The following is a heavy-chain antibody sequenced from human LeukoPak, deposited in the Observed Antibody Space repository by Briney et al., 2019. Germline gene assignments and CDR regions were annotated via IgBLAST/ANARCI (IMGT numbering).Heavy chain of an antibody. Sequence: GGSLRLSCAASGFTFSSYSMNWVRQAPGKGLEWVSYISSGSSTIYYADSVKGRFTISRDNAKNSLYLQMNSLRAEDTAVYYCARVSSWGQGTLVTVSS. D-gene: IGHD3-16*02. V-gene: IGHV3-48*01. CDR1: GFTFSSYS. J-gene: IGHJ4*02. CDR2: ISSGSSTI. CDR3: ARVSS.